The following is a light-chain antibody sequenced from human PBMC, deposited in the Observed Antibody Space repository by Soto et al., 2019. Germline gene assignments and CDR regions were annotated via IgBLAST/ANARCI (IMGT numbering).Light chain of an antibody. CDR1: SSDVGGYNY. CDR3: SSYTSLITLSL. J-gene: IGLJ1*01. Sequence: QSALTQPASVSGSPGQSITISCTGTSSDVGGYNYVSWYQQHPGKAPKLMIYEVSNRPSGVSNRFSGSKSGNTASLTISGLQAEDEADYYCSSYTSLITLSLFGSGT. V-gene: IGLV2-14*01. CDR2: EVS.